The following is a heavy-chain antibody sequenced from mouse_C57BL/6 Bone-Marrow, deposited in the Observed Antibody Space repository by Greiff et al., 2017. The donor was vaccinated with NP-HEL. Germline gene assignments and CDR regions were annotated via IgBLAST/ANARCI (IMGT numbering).Heavy chain of an antibody. Sequence: VQLQQPGAELVKPGASVTLSCKASGYTFTSYWMHWVKQRPGRGLEWIGRIDPNSGGTKYNEKFKSKATLTVDKPSSTAYMQISSLTSEDSAVYYCARSPITTVVPFDYWGQGTTLTVAS. V-gene: IGHV1-72*01. CDR3: ARSPITTVVPFDY. J-gene: IGHJ2*01. CDR1: GYTFTSYW. CDR2: IDPNSGGT. D-gene: IGHD1-1*01.